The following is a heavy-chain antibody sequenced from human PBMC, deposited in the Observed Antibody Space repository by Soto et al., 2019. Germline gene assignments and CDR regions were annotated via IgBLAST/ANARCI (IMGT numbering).Heavy chain of an antibody. CDR1: GFTFSSYP. CDR3: ARDPAPMRATVTPWHWFGP. Sequence: QVQLVESGGGVVQPGRSLRLSCAASGFTFSSYPMHWVRQAPGKGLEWVAVISYDGSNKYYAASVKGRFTISRDNSKNTLYLQMNSLRAEDTAVYYCARDPAPMRATVTPWHWFGPWGQGTLVTVSS. V-gene: IGHV3-30-3*01. J-gene: IGHJ5*02. CDR2: ISYDGSNK. D-gene: IGHD4-17*01.